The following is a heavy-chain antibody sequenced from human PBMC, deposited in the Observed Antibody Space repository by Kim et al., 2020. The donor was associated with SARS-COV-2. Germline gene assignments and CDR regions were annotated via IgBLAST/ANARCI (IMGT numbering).Heavy chain of an antibody. Sequence: GGSLRLSCAVSGFNIKTYMMSWVRQAPGKGPEGVSGLLAEGHTYYADSVKGRFTISRDNSKNTLYLQMDNLDGDDKAIYYGTKDRRHGDGGWDFDNWGEG. CDR3: TKDRRHGDGGWDFDN. D-gene: IGHD7-27*01. J-gene: IGHJ4*02. V-gene: IGHV3-23*01. CDR1: GFNIKTYM. CDR2: LLAEGHT.